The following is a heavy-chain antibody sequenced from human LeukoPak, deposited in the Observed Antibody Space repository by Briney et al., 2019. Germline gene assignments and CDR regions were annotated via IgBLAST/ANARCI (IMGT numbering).Heavy chain of an antibody. J-gene: IGHJ3*01. D-gene: IGHD1-26*01. Sequence: GGSLRLSCAASGFKFEDFAMHWVRQAPGKGPEWVSGISWYRTTIKYGDSVKGRFTISRDNANNSLYLEMGSLRPEDTALYFCVKGRWEATSVHDAFDAWGQGTVVTVSS. V-gene: IGHV3-9*01. CDR2: ISWYRTTI. CDR3: VKGRWEATSVHDAFDA. CDR1: GFKFEDFA.